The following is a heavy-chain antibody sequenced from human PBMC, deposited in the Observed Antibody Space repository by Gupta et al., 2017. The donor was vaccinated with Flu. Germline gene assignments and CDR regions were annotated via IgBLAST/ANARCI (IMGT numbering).Heavy chain of an antibody. V-gene: IGHV4-34*01. CDR3: ARGYCSSTSCYTRRVRDYMDV. J-gene: IGHJ6*03. Sequence: LEWIGEINHSGSTNYNPSLKSRVTISVDTSKNQFSLKLSSVTAADTAVYYCARGYCSSTSCYTRRVRDYMDVWGKGTTVTVSS. D-gene: IGHD2-2*02. CDR2: INHSGST.